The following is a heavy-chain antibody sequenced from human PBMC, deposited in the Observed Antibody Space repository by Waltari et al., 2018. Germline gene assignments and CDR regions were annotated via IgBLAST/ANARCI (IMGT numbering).Heavy chain of an antibody. J-gene: IGHJ2*01. V-gene: IGHV1-69*01. Sequence: QVQLVQSGAEVKKPGSSVKVSCKASGGTFSSYAISWVRQAPGQGLEWMGGISPSFGTANYAQKFQGRVTITADESTSTAYMELSSLRSEDTAVYYCARDLGIGGDWYFDLWGRGTLVTVSS. CDR2: ISPSFGTA. CDR3: ARDLGIGGDWYFDL. D-gene: IGHD1-26*01. CDR1: GGTFSSYA.